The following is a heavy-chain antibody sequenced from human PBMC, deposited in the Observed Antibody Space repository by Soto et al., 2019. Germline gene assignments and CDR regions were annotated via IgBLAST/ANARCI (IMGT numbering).Heavy chain of an antibody. J-gene: IGHJ5*02. CDR1: GGTFSSYA. CDR2: IIPIFGTA. CDR3: ARPTRYYYDSSGQSAWFDA. V-gene: IGHV1-69*12. D-gene: IGHD3-22*01. Sequence: QVQLVQSGAEVKKPGSSVKVSCKASGGTFSSYAISWVRQAPGQGLEWMGGIIPIFGTANYAQKFQGRVTITADESTSTAYMELSSRGSEDTAVYYCARPTRYYYDSSGQSAWFDAWGQGTLVTVSS.